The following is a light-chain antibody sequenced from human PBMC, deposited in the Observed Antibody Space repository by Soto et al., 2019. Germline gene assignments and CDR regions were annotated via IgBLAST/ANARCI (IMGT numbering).Light chain of an antibody. Sequence: IVLTQSPATLSLSPGEGATLSCRASRNVSDKFLAWYQHIPGQAPRLLIFASYSRPTGIPDRFSGSGSGTDFTLSIIRLEPEDFAVYYCQHYGASPPFTFGQGTRV. CDR1: RNVSDKF. CDR2: ASY. CDR3: QHYGASPPFT. J-gene: IGKJ2*01. V-gene: IGKV3-20*01.